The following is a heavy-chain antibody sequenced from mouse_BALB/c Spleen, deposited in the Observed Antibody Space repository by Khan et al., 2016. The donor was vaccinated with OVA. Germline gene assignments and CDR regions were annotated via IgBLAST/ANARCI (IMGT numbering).Heavy chain of an antibody. Sequence: QIQLVQSGPELKKPGETVKISCKASAYTFTNYGMNWVKQAPGKGLKWMGWINTYTGEPTYTDDFKGRFAFSLETSASTTYLQINNLKNEDMATYFCARGASYWYFDVWGAGPRSPSPQ. V-gene: IGHV9-1*02. J-gene: IGHJ1*01. CDR2: INTYTGEP. CDR3: ARGASYWYFDV. CDR1: AYTFTNYG.